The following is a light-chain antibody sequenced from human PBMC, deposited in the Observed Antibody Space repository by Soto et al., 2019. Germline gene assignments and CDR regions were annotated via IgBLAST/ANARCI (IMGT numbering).Light chain of an antibody. J-gene: IGLJ2*01. CDR2: DVS. V-gene: IGLV2-11*01. CDR1: SNDVGGYNF. Sequence: QSALTQPRSVSGSPGQSLTISCTGTSNDVGGYNFVSWYQQHPGKVPKLFIYDVSRRPSGVPDRFSGSKSGNTASLTISGLQAEDEADYYCSSYAGSYTLVFGGGTQLTVL. CDR3: SSYAGSYTLV.